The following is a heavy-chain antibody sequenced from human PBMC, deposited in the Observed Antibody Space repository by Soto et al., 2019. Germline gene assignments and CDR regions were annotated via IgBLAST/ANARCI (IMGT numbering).Heavy chain of an antibody. V-gene: IGHV4-38-2*01. D-gene: IGHD2-15*01. CDR3: SVAAIAGPPDY. Sequence: TSETLSLTCAVSGYSISSGYYWGWIRQPPGKGLEWIGSIYHSGSTYYNPSLKSRVTISVDTSKNQFSLKLSSVTAADTAVYYCSVAAIAGPPDYWGQGTLVTVSS. CDR2: IYHSGST. CDR1: GYSISSGYY. J-gene: IGHJ4*02.